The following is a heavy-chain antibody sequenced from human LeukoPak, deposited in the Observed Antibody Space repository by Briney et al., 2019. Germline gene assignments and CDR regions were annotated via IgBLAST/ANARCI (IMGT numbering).Heavy chain of an antibody. D-gene: IGHD3-22*01. V-gene: IGHV1-18*01. Sequence: ASVKVSCKASGYTFTSYGISWVRQAPGQGLEWMGWISAYNGNTNYAQKLQGRVTMTTDTSTITAYMELRSLRSDDTAVYYCARDLRYYYDSSGYPVDYWGQGTLVTVSS. CDR3: ARDLRYYYDSSGYPVDY. CDR2: ISAYNGNT. CDR1: GYTFTSYG. J-gene: IGHJ4*02.